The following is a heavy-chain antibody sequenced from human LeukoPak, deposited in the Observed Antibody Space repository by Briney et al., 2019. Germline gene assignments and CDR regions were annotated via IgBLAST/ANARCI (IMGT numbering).Heavy chain of an antibody. CDR3: ARQSGRRVEIDY. Sequence: SETLSLTCTVSGGSISSSSYYWGWIRQPPGKGLEWIGSIYYSGSTYYNPSLKSRVTISVDTSKNQFSLKLSFVTAADTAVYYCARQSGRRVEIDYWGQGTLVTVSS. J-gene: IGHJ4*02. CDR2: IYYSGST. CDR1: GGSISSSSYY. D-gene: IGHD1-26*01. V-gene: IGHV4-39*07.